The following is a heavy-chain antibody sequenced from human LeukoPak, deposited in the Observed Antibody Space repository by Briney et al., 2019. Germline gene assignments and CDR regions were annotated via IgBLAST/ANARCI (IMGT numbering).Heavy chain of an antibody. CDR2: IYYSGST. D-gene: IGHD1-26*01. V-gene: IGHV4-39*07. J-gene: IGHJ4*02. Sequence: SETLSLTCTVSGGSISSSSYYWGWIRQPPGKGLEWIGSIYYSGSTYYNPSLKSRVTISVDTSKNQFSLKLSSVTAADTAVYYCARDGYSGSSLFDYWGQGTLVTVSS. CDR3: ARDGYSGSSLFDY. CDR1: GGSISSSSYY.